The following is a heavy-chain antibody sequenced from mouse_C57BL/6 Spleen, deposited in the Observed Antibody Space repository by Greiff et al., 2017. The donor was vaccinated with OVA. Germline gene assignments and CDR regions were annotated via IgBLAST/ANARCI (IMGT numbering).Heavy chain of an antibody. J-gene: IGHJ1*03. D-gene: IGHD1-1*01. Sequence: QVQLQQSGAELARPGASVKLSCKASGYTFTSYGISWVKQRTGQGLEWIGEIDPSSGNTYYNEKFKGKATLTADKSSSTAYMELRSLTSEDSAVYFWASGDYYGSSWYFDVWGTGTTVTVSS. CDR1: GYTFTSYG. CDR2: IDPSSGNT. V-gene: IGHV1-81*01. CDR3: ASGDYYGSSWYFDV.